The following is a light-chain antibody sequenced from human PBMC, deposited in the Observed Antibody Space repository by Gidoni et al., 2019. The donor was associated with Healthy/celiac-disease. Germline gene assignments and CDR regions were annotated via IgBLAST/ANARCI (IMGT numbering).Light chain of an antibody. J-gene: IGLJ3*02. V-gene: IGLV8-61*01. CDR2: STN. CDR3: VLYMGSGIWV. CDR1: SGSVSTSYY. Sequence: QIVVTQESSFSVSPGGTVTLTCGLSSGSVSTSYYPSWYQQTPGQAPRTLIYSTNTRSSGVPDRFSGSILGNKAALTITGAQADDESDYYCVLYMGSGIWVFGGGTKLTVL.